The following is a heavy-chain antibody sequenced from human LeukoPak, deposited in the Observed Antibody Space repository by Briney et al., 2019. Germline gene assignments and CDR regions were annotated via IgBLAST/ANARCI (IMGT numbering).Heavy chain of an antibody. CDR3: AKEFVPAAILSYYYMDV. Sequence: PGGSLRLSCVASGFTLSTYAMMWVRQAPGKGLEWVSAIIGSGGSSHYADSLKGRFTISRDNSKNTLYLQMNSLRAEDTAVYYCAKEFVPAAILSYYYMDVWGRGTTVTVYS. CDR1: GFTLSTYA. CDR2: IIGSGGSS. V-gene: IGHV3-23*01. D-gene: IGHD2-2*01. J-gene: IGHJ6*03.